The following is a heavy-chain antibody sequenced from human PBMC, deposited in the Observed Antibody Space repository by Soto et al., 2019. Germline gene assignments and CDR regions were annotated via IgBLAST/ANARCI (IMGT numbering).Heavy chain of an antibody. D-gene: IGHD6-19*01. J-gene: IGHJ5*02. Sequence: EVQLVESGGGLVQPGGSLRLSCAASGFTVNNNYMSWVRQAPGKGLEWVSVIYSGGSTYYVDSVKGRFTMSRDNSKNTVYLQMNGLRAEDTAVYYCARDLYSSGWLTGFDPWGQGTLVTVSS. CDR1: GFTVNNNY. CDR3: ARDLYSSGWLTGFDP. CDR2: IYSGGST. V-gene: IGHV3-66*01.